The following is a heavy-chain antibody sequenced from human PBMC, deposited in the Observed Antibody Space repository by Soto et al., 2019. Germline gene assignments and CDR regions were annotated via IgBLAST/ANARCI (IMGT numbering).Heavy chain of an antibody. CDR3: ARDQLSSSGWGPGNY. CDR1: GGTFSSYA. CDR2: IIPIFGTA. D-gene: IGHD6-19*01. J-gene: IGHJ4*02. V-gene: IGHV1-69*01. Sequence: QVQLVQSGAEVKKPGSSVKVSCKASGGTFSSYAISWVRQAPGQGLEWMGGIIPIFGTANYAQKFQGRVTITADEATSTAYMELSSLRSEDSAVYYCARDQLSSSGWGPGNYWGQGTLVTVSS.